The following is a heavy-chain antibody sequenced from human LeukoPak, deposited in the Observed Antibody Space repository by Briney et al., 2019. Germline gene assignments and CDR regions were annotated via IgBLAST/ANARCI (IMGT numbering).Heavy chain of an antibody. Sequence: PSETLSLTCTVSGGSVSGDTYYWSWFRQHPGKGLEWIGYIYYSGSTYYSPSLKSRLTISVDTSKNQFSLKLSSMTAADTAVYYCARHATVRGVIGYWGQGTLVTVSS. CDR2: IYYSGST. V-gene: IGHV4-30-4*08. CDR3: ARHATVRGVIGY. D-gene: IGHD3-10*01. CDR1: GGSVSGDTYY. J-gene: IGHJ4*02.